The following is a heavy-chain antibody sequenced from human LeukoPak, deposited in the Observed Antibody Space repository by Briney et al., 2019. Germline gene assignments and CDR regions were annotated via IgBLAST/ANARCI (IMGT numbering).Heavy chain of an antibody. J-gene: IGHJ4*02. D-gene: IGHD5-12*01. CDR1: GFTFSDYA. V-gene: IGHV3-30-3*01. Sequence: GGSLRLSCAASGFTFSDYALHWVRQAPGKGLEWVILISKDGNNKYYADSVKGRFTVSRDNSKNTLYLQMNSLRAEDTAVYYCARDGIKWHYWGQGTLVTVSS. CDR3: ARDGIKWHY. CDR2: ISKDGNNK.